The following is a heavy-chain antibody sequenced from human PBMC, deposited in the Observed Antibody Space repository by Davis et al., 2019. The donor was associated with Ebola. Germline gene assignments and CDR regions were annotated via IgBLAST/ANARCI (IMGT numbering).Heavy chain of an antibody. CDR3: AKGLEWTLSYSYWYGMDV. V-gene: IGHV3-23*01. CDR2: VGAGGDYT. D-gene: IGHD3-3*01. J-gene: IGHJ6*02. CDR1: GFTFHSFV. Sequence: GESLKISCEASGFTFHSFVMDWVRQAPGKGLEWASSVGAGGDYTYYADSVTGRFTISRDNAKNTLYLQMTSLRAEDTAVYYCAKGLEWTLSYSYWYGMDVWGQGTTVTVSS.